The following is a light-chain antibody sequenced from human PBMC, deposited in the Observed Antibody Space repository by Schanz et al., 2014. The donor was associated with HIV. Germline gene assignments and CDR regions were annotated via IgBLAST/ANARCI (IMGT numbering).Light chain of an antibody. CDR1: SSNIGSNF. Sequence: QSVLTQPPSASGTPGQRVTISCSGSSSNIGSNFVYWYQRLPGTAPKLLIFRNSQRPSGVPDRFSGSKSGTSASLAISGLQAEDEADYYCQSYDSSLSVVVFGGGTKLTVL. CDR2: RNS. V-gene: IGLV1-47*01. CDR3: QSYDSSLSVVV. J-gene: IGLJ2*01.